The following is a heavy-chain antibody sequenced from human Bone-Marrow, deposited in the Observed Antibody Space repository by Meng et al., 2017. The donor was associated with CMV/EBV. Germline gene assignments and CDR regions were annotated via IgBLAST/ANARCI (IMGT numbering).Heavy chain of an antibody. Sequence: SCAVYGGSFSGYYWSWIRQPPGKGLEWIGEINHSGSTNYNPSLKSRVTISVDTSKNQFSLKLSSVTAADTAVYYCARGRGLFWSGYFIFDYWGQGTRVTVSS. J-gene: IGHJ4*02. CDR3: ARGRGLFWSGYFIFDY. CDR1: GGSFSGYY. CDR2: INHSGST. D-gene: IGHD3-3*01. V-gene: IGHV4-34*01.